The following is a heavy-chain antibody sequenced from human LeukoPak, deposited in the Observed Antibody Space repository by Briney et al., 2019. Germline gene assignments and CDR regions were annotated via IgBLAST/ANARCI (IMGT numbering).Heavy chain of an antibody. CDR1: GFTFSTYT. Sequence: GGSLRLSCAASGFTFSTYTMNWVRQAPGKGLEWVSSISNSGSYIYYADSVKGRFTISRDNAKNSLYLQTNSLRAEDTAMYYCARDIGGGACSHWGQGTLVTVSS. CDR2: ISNSGSYI. CDR3: ARDIGGGACSH. J-gene: IGHJ4*02. D-gene: IGHD1-26*01. V-gene: IGHV3-21*01.